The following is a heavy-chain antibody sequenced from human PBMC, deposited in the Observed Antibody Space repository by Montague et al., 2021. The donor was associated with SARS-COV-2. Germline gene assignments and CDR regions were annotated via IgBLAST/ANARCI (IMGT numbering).Heavy chain of an antibody. J-gene: IGHJ4*02. CDR2: ISSSSSYI. Sequence: SLRLSCAASGFTFSSYSMNWVRQAPGKGLEWVSSISSSSSYIYYADSVKGRFTISRDNAKNSLYLQMNSLRDEDTAVYYCARDGVYDILTGYWTDWGQGTLVTVSS. D-gene: IGHD3-9*01. CDR3: ARDGVYDILTGYWTD. V-gene: IGHV3-21*01. CDR1: GFTFSSYS.